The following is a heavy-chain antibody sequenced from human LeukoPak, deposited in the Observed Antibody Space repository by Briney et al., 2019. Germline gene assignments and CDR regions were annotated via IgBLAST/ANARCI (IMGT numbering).Heavy chain of an antibody. Sequence: SETLSLTCTVSGGSISSSSYYWGWIRQPPGKGLEWTGSIYYSGSTYYNPSLKSRVTISVDTSKNQFSLKLSSVTAADTAVYFCARRRPSHYFDYWGQGTLVTVSS. CDR3: ARRRPSHYFDY. J-gene: IGHJ4*02. CDR1: GGSISSSSYY. V-gene: IGHV4-39*01. CDR2: IYYSGST.